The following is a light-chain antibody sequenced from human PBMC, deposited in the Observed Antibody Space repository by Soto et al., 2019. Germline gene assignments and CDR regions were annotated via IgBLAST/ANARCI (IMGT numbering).Light chain of an antibody. J-gene: IGKJ2*01. V-gene: IGKV3-20*01. CDR3: QQYGTSPYT. CDR2: GSS. CDR1: QSVSSSY. Sequence: EIVLTQSPGTLSLSPGERATVSWRASQSVSSSYLAWYQQKPGQAPRLLIYGSSRRATGIPDRFSGSGSGTDLTLTISRLEPEDFAVYYCQQYGTSPYTFGQGTKLEIK.